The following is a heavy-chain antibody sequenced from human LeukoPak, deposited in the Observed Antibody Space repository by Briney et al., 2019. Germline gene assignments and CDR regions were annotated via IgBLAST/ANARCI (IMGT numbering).Heavy chain of an antibody. CDR3: AKDKLSNWFDP. CDR2: ISYDGSNK. CDR1: GFTFSSYG. V-gene: IGHV3-30*18. Sequence: GGSLRLSCAASGFTFSSYGMHWVRQAPGKGLEWVAVISYDGSNKYYADSVKGRFTISRDNSKNTLYLQMNSLRAEDTAVYYCAKDKLSNWFDPWGQGTLVTVSS. D-gene: IGHD5-18*01. J-gene: IGHJ5*02.